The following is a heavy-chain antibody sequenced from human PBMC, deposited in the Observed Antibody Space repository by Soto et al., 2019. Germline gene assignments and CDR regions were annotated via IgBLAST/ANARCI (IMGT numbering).Heavy chain of an antibody. J-gene: IGHJ3*02. Sequence: QVQLVESGGGVVQPGRSLRLSCAASGFTFSSYGMHWVRQAPGKGLEWVAVISYDGSNKYYADSVKGRFTISRDNSKNTLYLQMNSLRAEDTAVYYCAKLIGYCSRTSCYDAFDIWGQGTMVTVSS. V-gene: IGHV3-30*18. CDR2: ISYDGSNK. CDR1: GFTFSSYG. D-gene: IGHD2-2*01. CDR3: AKLIGYCSRTSCYDAFDI.